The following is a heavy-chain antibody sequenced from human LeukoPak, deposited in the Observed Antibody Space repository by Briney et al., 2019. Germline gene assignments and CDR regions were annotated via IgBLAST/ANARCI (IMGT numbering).Heavy chain of an antibody. Sequence: GGSPRLSCTASGFTFRGFAMHWVRQAPGKGLEWVAVISYDGSNKYYADSVKGRFTISRDNSKNTLYLQMNSLRAEDTAVYYCARGAVWFGELRFDPWGQGTLVTVSS. CDR1: GFTFRGFA. D-gene: IGHD3-10*01. J-gene: IGHJ5*02. CDR2: ISYDGSNK. CDR3: ARGAVWFGELRFDP. V-gene: IGHV3-30-3*01.